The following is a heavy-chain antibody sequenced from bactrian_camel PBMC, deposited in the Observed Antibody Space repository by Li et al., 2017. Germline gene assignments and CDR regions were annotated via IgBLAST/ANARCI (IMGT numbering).Heavy chain of an antibody. CDR2: ILPRGPDT. CDR1: GVTFSYYF. J-gene: IGHJ4*01. V-gene: IGHV3S1*01. CDR3: AVHGWVVDERCD. Sequence: HVQLVESGGTLVQPGGSLRLSCAASGVTFSYYFMAWVRQAPGKGREAVARILPRGPDTQYADSVKGRFTITHDDAKDTVYLQMNSLKPEDTAVYHCAVHGWVVDERCDWTQGTQVTVS. D-gene: IGHD2*01.